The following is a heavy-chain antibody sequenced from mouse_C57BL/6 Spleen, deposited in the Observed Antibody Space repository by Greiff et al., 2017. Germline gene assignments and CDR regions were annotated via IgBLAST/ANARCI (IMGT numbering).Heavy chain of an antibody. J-gene: IGHJ2*01. CDR1: GYTFTSYW. CDR3: ARVWLRRGFDY. V-gene: IGHV1-69*01. Sequence: QVQLQQPGAELVMPGASVTLSCTASGYTFTSYWMHWVKQRPGQGLEWIGEIDPSDSYTNYNQKFKGKSTLTVDKSSSTAYMQLSSLTSEDSAVYYCARVWLRRGFDYWGQGTTLTVSS. CDR2: IDPSDSYT. D-gene: IGHD2-2*01.